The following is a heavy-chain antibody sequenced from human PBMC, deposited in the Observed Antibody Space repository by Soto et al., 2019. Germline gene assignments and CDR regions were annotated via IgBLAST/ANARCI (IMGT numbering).Heavy chain of an antibody. V-gene: IGHV1-69*01. D-gene: IGHD3-10*01. CDR2: IIPLFGTP. CDR1: GGIFSTYA. Sequence: QVQLVQSGAEVKKPGSSVKVSCKASGGIFSTYAISWLRQAPGQGLEWMGGIIPLFGTPNYAQRVQGRVTIAADESKSTAYMELSRLRSEDTAVYSCARDRDDYGSGNYYNRIDFWGQGTLVTVSS. J-gene: IGHJ4*02. CDR3: ARDRDDYGSGNYYNRIDF.